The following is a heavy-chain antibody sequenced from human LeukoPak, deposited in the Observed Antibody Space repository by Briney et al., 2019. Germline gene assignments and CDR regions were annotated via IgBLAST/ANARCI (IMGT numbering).Heavy chain of an antibody. CDR3: ARSSSPISRDFDY. CDR2: IYYSGST. D-gene: IGHD3-3*02. CDR1: GGSISSGGYY. V-gene: IGHV4-31*03. J-gene: IGHJ4*02. Sequence: SQTLSLTCTVSGGSISSGGYYWSWIRQHPGKDLEWIGYIYYSGSTYYNPSLKSRVTISVDTSKNQFSLKLSSVTAADTAVYYCARSSSPISRDFDYWGQGTLVTVSS.